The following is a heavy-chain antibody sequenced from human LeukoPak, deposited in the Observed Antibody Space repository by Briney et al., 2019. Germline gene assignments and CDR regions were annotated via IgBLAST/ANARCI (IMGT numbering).Heavy chain of an antibody. CDR1: GGSISSSSYY. CDR2: IYYSGST. Sequence: PSETLSLTCTVSGGSISSSSYYWGWIRQPPGKGLEWIGSIYYSGSTYYNPSLKSRVTISVDTSKNQFSLKLSSVTAADTAVYYCARLGDHGFQHWGQGTLVTVSS. D-gene: IGHD3-16*01. J-gene: IGHJ1*01. CDR3: ARLGDHGFQH. V-gene: IGHV4-39*01.